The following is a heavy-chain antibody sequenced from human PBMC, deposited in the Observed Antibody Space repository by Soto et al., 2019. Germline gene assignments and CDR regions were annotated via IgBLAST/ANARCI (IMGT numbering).Heavy chain of an antibody. D-gene: IGHD2-8*02. V-gene: IGHV5-51*01. CDR3: ASSVLVTSTMNYFDL. CDR1: GYSFSNFW. Sequence: PGESLKISCQASGYSFSNFWIAWVRQMPGEGLEWLGIIYPDDSDTRYSPSFLGQVTISADKSTKTTYLQWSSLKASDTAIYFCASSVLVTSTMNYFDLWGQGTLVTVSS. CDR2: IYPDDSDT. J-gene: IGHJ4*02.